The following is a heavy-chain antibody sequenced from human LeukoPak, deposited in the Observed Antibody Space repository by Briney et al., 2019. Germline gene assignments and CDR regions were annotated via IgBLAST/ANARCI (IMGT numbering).Heavy chain of an antibody. CDR2: ISAYNGNT. V-gene: IGHV1-18*01. CDR3: ARDAYITIFGVATGGFDP. D-gene: IGHD3-3*01. Sequence: ASVKVSCKVSGYTFTSYGISWVQQAPGQGLEWMGWISAYNGNTNYAQKLQGRVTMTTDTSTGTAYMELRSLRSDDTAVYYCARDAYITIFGVATGGFDPWGQGTLVTVSS. CDR1: GYTFTSYG. J-gene: IGHJ5*02.